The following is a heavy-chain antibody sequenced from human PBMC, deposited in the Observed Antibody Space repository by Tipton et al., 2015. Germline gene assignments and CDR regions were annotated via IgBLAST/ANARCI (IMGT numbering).Heavy chain of an antibody. Sequence: TLSLTCAVYGGSFSDYYWSWIRQSPGKGLEWIGEINHGGSTNYNPSLKSRVTISVATSKNQFSLRLSSVTAADTAVYYCARDLEHGMDVWGHGTTVTVSS. V-gene: IGHV4-34*01. D-gene: IGHD5-24*01. CDR3: ARDLEHGMDV. CDR2: INHGGST. J-gene: IGHJ6*02. CDR1: GGSFSDYY.